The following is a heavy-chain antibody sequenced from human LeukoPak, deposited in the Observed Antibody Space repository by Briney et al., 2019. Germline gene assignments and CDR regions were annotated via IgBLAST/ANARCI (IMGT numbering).Heavy chain of an antibody. CDR3: ARDADYFDSSGYYRALDF. J-gene: IGHJ4*02. V-gene: IGHV3-30*04. CDR1: GLTFSAFA. D-gene: IGHD3-22*01. Sequence: GGSLRLSCAASGLTFSAFAMHWVRRAPGKGLEWVAVLSYDGKKKYYADSVKGRFTISRDNPKSTLYLQMSSLTPEDTAVYFCARDADYFDSSGYYRALDFWGQGTLVTVSS. CDR2: LSYDGKKK.